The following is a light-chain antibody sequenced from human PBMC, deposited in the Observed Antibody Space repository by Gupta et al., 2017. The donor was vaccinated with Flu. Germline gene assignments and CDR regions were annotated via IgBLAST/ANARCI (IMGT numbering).Light chain of an antibody. Sequence: DIQMTQSPSTLSASVGDRVTITCRASQSISSWLAWYQQKPGKAPKLLIYKASTLESGVPSRFSGSGSGTDFTLTINSLQPDDFATYYCQQYNSYSPGFSFGQGTKLDIK. CDR1: QSISSW. CDR2: KAS. V-gene: IGKV1-5*03. J-gene: IGKJ2*03. CDR3: QQYNSYSPGFS.